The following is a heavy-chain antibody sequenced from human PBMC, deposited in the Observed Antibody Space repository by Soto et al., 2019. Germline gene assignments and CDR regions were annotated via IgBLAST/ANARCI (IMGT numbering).Heavy chain of an antibody. Sequence: GGSLRLSCTASGLPHSNFAMMWVRQAPGKGLECVSGIYGSGRGIEYADSVKGRFTISRDNSKNTVYLEMTDLRADDTAIYYCAKDAVYNDGLWLMDHWGQGTQVTVSS. V-gene: IGHV3-23*05. CDR2: IYGSGRGI. CDR3: AKDAVYNDGLWLMDH. D-gene: IGHD2-21*01. CDR1: GLPHSNFA. J-gene: IGHJ4*02.